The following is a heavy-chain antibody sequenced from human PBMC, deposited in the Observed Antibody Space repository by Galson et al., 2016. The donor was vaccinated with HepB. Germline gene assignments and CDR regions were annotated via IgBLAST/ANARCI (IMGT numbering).Heavy chain of an antibody. CDR1: GYSFTSYW. D-gene: IGHD5-24*01. J-gene: IGHJ4*02. Sequence: QSGAEVKKPGESLKISCKGSGYSFTSYWIGWARQMPGKGLECMGIIYPGDSDTRYSPSFHGQVSISADKSSSTAYLQWSSLKASDSAMYYCARLIDGYNHFDYWGQGTLVTVSS. V-gene: IGHV5-51*01. CDR3: ARLIDGYNHFDY. CDR2: IYPGDSDT.